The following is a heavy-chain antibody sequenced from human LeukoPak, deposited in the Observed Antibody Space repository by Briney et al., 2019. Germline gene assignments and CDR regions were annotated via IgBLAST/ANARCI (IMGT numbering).Heavy chain of an antibody. CDR2: ISGSGGST. CDR3: AKDIGVAATAEPDAFDI. J-gene: IGHJ3*02. CDR1: GFTFSSYA. Sequence: GGSLRLSCAASGFTFSSYAMSWVRQAPGKGLEWVSAISGSGGSTYYADSVKGRFTISRDNSKNTLYLQMNSLRAEDTAVYYCAKDIGVAATAEPDAFDIWGQGTMVTVSS. V-gene: IGHV3-23*01. D-gene: IGHD2-15*01.